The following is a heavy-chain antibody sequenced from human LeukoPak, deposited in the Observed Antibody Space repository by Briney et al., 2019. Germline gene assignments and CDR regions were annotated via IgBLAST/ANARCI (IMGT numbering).Heavy chain of an antibody. D-gene: IGHD3-10*01. V-gene: IGHV4-34*01. CDR3: ATGYYGSGSDYYYYGMDV. CDR1: GGSFSGYY. J-gene: IGHJ6*02. CDR2: INHSGST. Sequence: SETLSLTCAVYGGSFSGYYWSWIRQPPGKGLEWIGEINHSGSTNYNPSLKSRVTISVDTSKNQFSLKLSSVTAADTAVYYCATGYYGSGSDYYYYGMDVWGQGTTVAVSS.